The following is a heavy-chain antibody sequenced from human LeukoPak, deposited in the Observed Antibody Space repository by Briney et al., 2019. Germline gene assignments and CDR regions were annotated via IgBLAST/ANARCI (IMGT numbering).Heavy chain of an antibody. Sequence: SETLSLTCTVSGGSISSSDYYWGWLRQPPGKGLEWIGSIYFSWGTYYNPSLKRRVTISVDTSKNQFSLKLSSVTAPDTAVYYCARQESYYSRRRDYPAAFDIWGQGTMVTVSS. J-gene: IGHJ3*02. CDR2: IYFSWGT. CDR1: GGSISSSDYY. CDR3: ARQESYYSRRRDYPAAFDI. D-gene: IGHD3-10*01. V-gene: IGHV4-39*01.